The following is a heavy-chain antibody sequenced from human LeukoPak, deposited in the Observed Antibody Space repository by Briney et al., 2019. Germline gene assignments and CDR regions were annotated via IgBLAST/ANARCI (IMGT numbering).Heavy chain of an antibody. CDR3: ATAYYYDSSGYYYGMDV. J-gene: IGHJ6*02. Sequence: GESLKISCKGSGYSFSSYWIGWVRQMPGKGLEWMGIIYPGDSDTRYSPSFQGQVTISADKSISTAYLQWSSLKASDTAMHYCATAYYYDSSGYYYGMDVWGQGTTVTVSS. V-gene: IGHV5-51*01. CDR1: GYSFSSYW. CDR2: IYPGDSDT. D-gene: IGHD3-22*01.